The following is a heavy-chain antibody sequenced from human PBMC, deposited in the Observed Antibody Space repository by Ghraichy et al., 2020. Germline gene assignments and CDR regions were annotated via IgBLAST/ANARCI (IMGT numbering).Heavy chain of an antibody. CDR2: ISGNGYYI. V-gene: IGHV3-21*01. J-gene: IGHJ4*01. CDR3: TRDHYYDRTHYYSRGGAFDY. CDR1: GFTFSDYS. D-gene: IGHD3-22*01. Sequence: GGSLRLSCAASGFTFSDYSMNWVRQAPGKGLEWVSSISGNGYYIYYANSLRGRFTISRDNAENSLYLQMNNLRAEDTAIYYCTRDHYYDRTHYYSRGGAFDYWRHGTLVTVSS.